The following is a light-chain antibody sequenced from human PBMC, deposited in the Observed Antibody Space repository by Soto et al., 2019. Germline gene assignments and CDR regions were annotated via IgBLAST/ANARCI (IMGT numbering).Light chain of an antibody. J-gene: IGKJ2*01. Sequence: DIQMTQSPSSLSASVGDRVTITCRASQSISSYLNWYQQKPGKAPKLLIYAASSLQRVVPSRFSGSGYGTDFTLTISSLQPEDFATYYCQQSYSTPQTFGQGTKLEIK. CDR1: QSISSY. CDR3: QQSYSTPQT. CDR2: AAS. V-gene: IGKV1-39*01.